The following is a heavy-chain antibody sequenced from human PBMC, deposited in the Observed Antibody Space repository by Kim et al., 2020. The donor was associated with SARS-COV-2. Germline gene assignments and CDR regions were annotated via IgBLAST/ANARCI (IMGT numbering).Heavy chain of an antibody. CDR3: AKLYDYKHGPFDD. D-gene: IGHD4-4*01. V-gene: IGHV3-9*01. J-gene: IGHJ4*02. CDR1: GFTFGDYG. Sequence: GGSLRLSCAASGFTFGDYGMHWVRQAPGKGLEWVSGIRWNSGSKGYADSVKGRFTISRDNAKNSLYLQMNSLRAEDTALYYCAKLYDYKHGPFDDWGQVT. CDR2: IRWNSGSK.